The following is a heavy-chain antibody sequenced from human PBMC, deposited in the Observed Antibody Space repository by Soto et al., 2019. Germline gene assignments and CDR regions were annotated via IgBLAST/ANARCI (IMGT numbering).Heavy chain of an antibody. CDR1: GFTFSDYY. J-gene: IGHJ2*01. V-gene: IGHV3-11*01. CDR3: GRPRAYSSGWRNWYFDL. Sequence: QVQLVESGGGVVQPGRSLRLSCAASGFTFSDYYMSWIRQAPGKGLEWVSYISSSGSTIYYADSVKGRFTISRDNAKNSLYLQMNSLRAEDTAVYYCGRPRAYSSGWRNWYFDLWGRGTLVTVSS. CDR2: ISSSGSTI. D-gene: IGHD6-19*01.